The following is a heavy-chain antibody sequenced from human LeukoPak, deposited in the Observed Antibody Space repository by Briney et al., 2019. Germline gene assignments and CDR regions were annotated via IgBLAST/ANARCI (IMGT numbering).Heavy chain of an antibody. J-gene: IGHJ3*01. V-gene: IGHV3-23*01. D-gene: IGHD5-24*01. CDR2: IGSSGGST. CDR1: GFNFITSA. CDR3: VKDIQLST. Sequence: GGSLRLSCAASGFNFITSAMTWVRQAPGKGLEWVSLIGSSGGSTYYADSVKGRFTISRDNFNHTLSLQMNSLRVEDTAIYYCVKDIQLSTWGLGTMVTVSS.